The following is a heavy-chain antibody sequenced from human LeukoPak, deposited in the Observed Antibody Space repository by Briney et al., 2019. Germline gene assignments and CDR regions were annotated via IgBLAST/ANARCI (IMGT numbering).Heavy chain of an antibody. CDR1: GGSISSSSYY. J-gene: IGHJ5*02. D-gene: IGHD1-26*01. V-gene: IGHV4-39*01. CDR3: ARGLSGSYEGWRLGRTSWFDP. Sequence: SETLSLTCTVSGGSISSSSYYWGWIRQPPGKGLEWIGSIYYSGSTYYNPSLKSRVTISVDTSKNQFSLKLSSVTAADTAVYYCARGLSGSYEGWRLGRTSWFDPWGQGTLVTVSS. CDR2: IYYSGST.